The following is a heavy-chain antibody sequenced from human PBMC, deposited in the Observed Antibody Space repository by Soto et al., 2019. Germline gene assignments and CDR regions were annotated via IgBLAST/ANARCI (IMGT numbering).Heavy chain of an antibody. D-gene: IGHD5-12*01. J-gene: IGHJ5*02. V-gene: IGHV4-59*01. Sequence: QVQLQESGPRLVRPSETLSLTCTVSGVSIDNFFWSWIRQSPGKGLEWIGYVSRGGTAAYMSEGENTNYNPSLESRATISLDLPKNQCSLKLTSVTAADTAVYYCARDRGGITVASKPLGEWFDPWGQGTLVTVSS. CDR3: ARDRGGITVASKPLGEWFDP. CDR2: VSRGGTAAYMSEGENT. CDR1: GVSIDNFF.